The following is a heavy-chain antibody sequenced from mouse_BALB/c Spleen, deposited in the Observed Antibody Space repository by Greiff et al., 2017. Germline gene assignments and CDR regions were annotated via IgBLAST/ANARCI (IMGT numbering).Heavy chain of an antibody. Sequence: EVQLQESGPDLVKPSQSLSLTCTVTGYSITSGYSWHWIRQFPGNKLEWMGYIHYSGSTNYNPSLKSRISITRDTSKNQFFLQLNSVTTEDTATYYCASPHYYGSSRYYFDYWGQGTTLTVSS. V-gene: IGHV3-1*02. CDR2: IHYSGST. J-gene: IGHJ2*01. D-gene: IGHD1-1*01. CDR1: GYSITSGYS. CDR3: ASPHYYGSSRYYFDY.